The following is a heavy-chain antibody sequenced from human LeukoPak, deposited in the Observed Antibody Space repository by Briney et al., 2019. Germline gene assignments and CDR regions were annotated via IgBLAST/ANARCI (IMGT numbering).Heavy chain of an antibody. CDR1: GFTFSNYW. CDR2: IRQDGSEK. J-gene: IGHJ4*02. Sequence: GGSLRLSCAASGFTFSNYWMSWVRQAPGKGLEWVAIIRQDGSEKKYVGSVKGRFTISRDNAKNSLYLEMNSLRAEDTAVYYCTRFSRSSSSNYWGQGTLVTVSS. D-gene: IGHD6-6*01. V-gene: IGHV3-7*01. CDR3: TRFSRSSSSNY.